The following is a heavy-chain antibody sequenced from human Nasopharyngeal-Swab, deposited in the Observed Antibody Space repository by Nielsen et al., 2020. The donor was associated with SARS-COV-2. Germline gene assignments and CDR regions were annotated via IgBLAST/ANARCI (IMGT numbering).Heavy chain of an antibody. CDR1: GGSIRSAGYF. D-gene: IGHD1-14*01. J-gene: IGHJ3*02. CDR3: VREVIAEPDSDGFDI. CDR2: IHYTGSD. V-gene: IGHV4-31*03. Sequence: SETLSLTCTVSGGSIRSAGYFWSWIRQHPGKGLEWIGYIHYTGSDYYNPSLETRVTISVDTSKNQFSLELSSVTAADTAVYYCVREVIAEPDSDGFDIWGQGTMVTVSS.